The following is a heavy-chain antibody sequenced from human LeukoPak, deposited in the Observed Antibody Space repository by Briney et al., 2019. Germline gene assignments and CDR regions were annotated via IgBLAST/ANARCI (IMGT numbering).Heavy chain of an antibody. V-gene: IGHV3-48*04. D-gene: IGHD1-26*01. Sequence: PGGSLRLSCVGYGFTFSSYSMNWVRQAPGKGLEWVSYISTGSTTIYYADSVKGRFTISRDNAKHSLYLQMNSLRAEDTAVYYCAREVGAIDHWGQGTLVTVSS. J-gene: IGHJ4*02. CDR3: AREVGAIDH. CDR1: GFTFSSYS. CDR2: ISTGSTTI.